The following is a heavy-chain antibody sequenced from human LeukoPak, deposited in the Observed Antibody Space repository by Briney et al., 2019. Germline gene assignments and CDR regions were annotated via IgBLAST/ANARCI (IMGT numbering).Heavy chain of an antibody. D-gene: IGHD6-19*01. V-gene: IGHV1-8*01. CDR1: GYTFTNND. Sequence: ASVKVSCKASGYTFTNNDINWVRQCTGQGIEWMGWVSPDSGDTGYAPNFRGRVTMTTDTSINTAYMELTSLTSEDTAIYYCTRGRAAGDWGQGTLVTVSS. J-gene: IGHJ4*02. CDR2: VSPDSGDT. CDR3: TRGRAAGD.